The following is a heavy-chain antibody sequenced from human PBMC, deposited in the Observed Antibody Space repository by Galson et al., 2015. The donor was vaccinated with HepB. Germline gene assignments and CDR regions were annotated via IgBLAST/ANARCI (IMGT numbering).Heavy chain of an antibody. CDR1: DGSISNYY. CDR2: IYYTGDT. V-gene: IGHV4-59*01. CDR3: ARQADFWRPYYMDV. J-gene: IGHJ6*03. Sequence: ETLSLTCTIFDGSISNYYWNWLRQPPGKRLEWIGHIYYTGDTNYNPSLKSRATISLDTSKNQFSLNLRSVTAADSAVYYCARQADFWRPYYMDVWGKGTAVTVSS. D-gene: IGHD3-3*01.